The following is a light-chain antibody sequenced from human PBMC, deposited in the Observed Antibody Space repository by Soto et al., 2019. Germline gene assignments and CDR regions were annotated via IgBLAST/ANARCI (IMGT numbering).Light chain of an antibody. CDR3: SSYAGSYILGV. V-gene: IGLV2-11*01. Sequence: QSALTQPRSVSGSHGRSVTLSCTGTSSEVGGYDFVSWYQQYPGKAPKLIIYDVTKRTSGVPDRFSGSKSGNSASLTISGLQAEDEADYYCSSYAGSYILGVFGGGTKLTVL. J-gene: IGLJ3*02. CDR1: SSEVGGYDF. CDR2: DVT.